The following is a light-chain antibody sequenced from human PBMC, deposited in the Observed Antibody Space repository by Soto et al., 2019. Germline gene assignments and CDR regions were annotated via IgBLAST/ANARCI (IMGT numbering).Light chain of an antibody. J-gene: IGKJ1*01. Sequence: EIVMTQSRTTLSVSPGPRPTLACRASQSVSSDLVWYQQKPGQAPRIIIFGASIRVTGIPDRFIGSGYGTDFNLTISRLEPEDFAVYYCQHYVTSLTTFGQGTKVDIK. CDR1: QSVSSD. CDR2: GAS. CDR3: QHYVTSLTT. V-gene: IGKV3-20*01.